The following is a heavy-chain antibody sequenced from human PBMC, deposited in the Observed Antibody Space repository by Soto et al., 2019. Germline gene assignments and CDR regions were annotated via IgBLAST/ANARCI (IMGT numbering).Heavy chain of an antibody. Sequence: GGSLRLSCAVSGFNVSSDYMNWVRQAPGKGLEWVSIIYTGGTTYYADSVKGRFTISRDDSKNTLYLQMNSLRAEDTAVYYCARGYCSGGSCSRTLAYWGQGTLVTVSS. D-gene: IGHD2-15*01. V-gene: IGHV3-66*01. CDR3: ARGYCSGGSCSRTLAY. J-gene: IGHJ4*02. CDR2: IYTGGTT. CDR1: GFNVSSDY.